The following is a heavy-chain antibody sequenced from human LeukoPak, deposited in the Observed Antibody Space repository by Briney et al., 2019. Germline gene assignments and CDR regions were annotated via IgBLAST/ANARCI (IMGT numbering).Heavy chain of an antibody. D-gene: IGHD3-10*01. Sequence: SETLSLTCSVSGFFVSSGYYWGWIRQPPGKGLEWIGSIYYSGSTYYNPSLKSRVTISVDTSKNQFSLKLSSVTAADTAVYYCASDVVWFGDAGVNYWGQGTLVTVSS. CDR2: IYYSGST. V-gene: IGHV4-38-2*02. CDR3: ASDVVWFGDAGVNY. J-gene: IGHJ4*02. CDR1: GFFVSSGYY.